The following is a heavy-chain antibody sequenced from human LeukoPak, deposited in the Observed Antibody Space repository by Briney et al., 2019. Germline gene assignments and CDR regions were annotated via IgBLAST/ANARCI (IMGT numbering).Heavy chain of an antibody. J-gene: IGHJ4*02. CDR1: GGSISSSSYS. CDR2: IYYSGST. D-gene: IGHD3-22*01. Sequence: SETLSLTCTVSGGSISSSSYSWGWIRQPPGKGLEWIGSIYYSGSTYYNPSLKSRVTISVDTSKNQFSLKLSSVTAADTAVYYCASHTTYYYDSSGPFDYWGQGALVTVSS. V-gene: IGHV4-39*01. CDR3: ASHTTYYYDSSGPFDY.